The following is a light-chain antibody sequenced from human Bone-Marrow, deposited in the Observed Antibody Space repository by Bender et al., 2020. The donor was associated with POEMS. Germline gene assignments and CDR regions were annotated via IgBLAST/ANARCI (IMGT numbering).Light chain of an antibody. Sequence: QSVLTQPPSASGTPGQSVTITCSGSSSNIGASFVYWLHQLPGTAPSLLMYRNNQRPSGVPDRFSGSKSGTSASLAISGLRPDDEARYYCASWDESLNGWVFGGGTKLTVL. CDR1: SSNIGASF. J-gene: IGLJ3*02. V-gene: IGLV1-47*01. CDR3: ASWDESLNGWV. CDR2: RNN.